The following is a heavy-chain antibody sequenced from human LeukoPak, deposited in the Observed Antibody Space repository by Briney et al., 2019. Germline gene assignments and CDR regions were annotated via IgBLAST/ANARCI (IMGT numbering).Heavy chain of an antibody. CDR1: GFTVSSNY. V-gene: IGHV3-66*01. CDR3: AKGAEYCGGDCYLYFDY. J-gene: IGHJ4*02. CDR2: IYSGGST. Sequence: QSGGSLRLSCAASGFTVSSNYVSWVRQAPGKGLEWVSVIYSGGSTYYADSVKGRFTISRDNSKNTLYLQMNSLRAEDTAVYYCAKGAEYCGGDCYLYFDYWGQGTLVTVSS. D-gene: IGHD2-21*02.